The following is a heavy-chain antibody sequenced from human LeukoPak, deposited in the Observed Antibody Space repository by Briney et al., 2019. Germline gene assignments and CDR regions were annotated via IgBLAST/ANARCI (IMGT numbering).Heavy chain of an antibody. CDR1: GESLNSYN. Sequence: PSETLSLTCAVYGESLNSYNWSWVRQPPGEELEWIGEIYESGTTKYNPSLKSRVTISMVPSKQQFSLSLSSVTAADTAVYYCARGAWATRLGSWGLGTPVIVSS. D-gene: IGHD2-15*01. CDR2: IYESGTT. CDR3: ARGAWATRLGS. J-gene: IGHJ4*02. V-gene: IGHV4-34*01.